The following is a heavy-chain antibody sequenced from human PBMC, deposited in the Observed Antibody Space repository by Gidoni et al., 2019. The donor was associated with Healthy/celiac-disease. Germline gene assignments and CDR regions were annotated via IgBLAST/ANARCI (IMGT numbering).Heavy chain of an antibody. CDR3: ARDRYCSGGSCYPRYYYYGMDV. J-gene: IGHJ6*02. D-gene: IGHD2-15*01. Sequence: EVQLVQSGAEVKKPGESLKISCKGSGYSFTSYWICWVRQMPGKGLEWMGIIYPGDSDTRYSPSFQGQVTISSDKSISTAYLQWSSLKASDTAMYYCARDRYCSGGSCYPRYYYYGMDVWGQGTTVTVSS. CDR2: IYPGDSDT. V-gene: IGHV5-51*01. CDR1: GYSFTSYW.